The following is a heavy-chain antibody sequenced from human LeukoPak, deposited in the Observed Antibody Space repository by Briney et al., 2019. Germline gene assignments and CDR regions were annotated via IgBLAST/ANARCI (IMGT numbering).Heavy chain of an antibody. CDR3: AIARRGLDPEPYSSSLDY. Sequence: SETLSLTCAVYGGSFSGYYWSWIRQPPGKGLEWIGEINHSGSTNYNPSLKSRVAISVDTSKNQFSLKLSSVTAADTAVYYCAIARRGLDPEPYSSSLDYWGQGTLVTVSS. CDR2: INHSGST. CDR1: GGSFSGYY. V-gene: IGHV4-34*01. D-gene: IGHD6-13*01. J-gene: IGHJ4*02.